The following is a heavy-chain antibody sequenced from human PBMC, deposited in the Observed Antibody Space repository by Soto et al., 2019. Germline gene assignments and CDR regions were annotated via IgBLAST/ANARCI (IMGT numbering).Heavy chain of an antibody. D-gene: IGHD2-21*02. CDR1: GGSISSGDYY. CDR2: IYYSGST. Sequence: SETLSLTCTVSGGSISSGDYYWSWIRQHPGKGLEWIGYIYYSGSTYYNPSLKSRVTISVDTSKNQFSLKLSSVTAADTAVYYCARVCGGDCHYGMDVWGQGTTVTVSS. J-gene: IGHJ6*02. CDR3: ARVCGGDCHYGMDV. V-gene: IGHV4-31*03.